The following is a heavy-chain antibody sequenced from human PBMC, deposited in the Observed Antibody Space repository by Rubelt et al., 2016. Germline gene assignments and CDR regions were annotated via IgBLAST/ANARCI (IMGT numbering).Heavy chain of an antibody. CDR2: ISGNGRST. Sequence: GKGLEWVSLISGNGRSTYDADSVKGRFTISRDNSRNMLYLQMNNLRTEDTAVYYCAKRHLYGDYSFDYWGQGTLVTVSS. D-gene: IGHD4-17*01. J-gene: IGHJ4*02. CDR3: AKRHLYGDYSFDY. V-gene: IGHV3-23*01.